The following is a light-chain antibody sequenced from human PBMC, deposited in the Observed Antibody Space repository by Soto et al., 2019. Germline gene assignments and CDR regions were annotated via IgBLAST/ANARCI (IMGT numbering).Light chain of an antibody. V-gene: IGKV1-5*01. CDR3: QQYNSYSWT. CDR2: DAS. J-gene: IGKJ1*01. Sequence: IQMTQSPSTLCASVGDRVTITCRASQSISSWLAWYQQKPGKAPKLLIYDASSLESGVPSRFSCSGSGTEFTLTISTLQPDDFATYYCQQYNSYSWTFGQGTKVDI. CDR1: QSISSW.